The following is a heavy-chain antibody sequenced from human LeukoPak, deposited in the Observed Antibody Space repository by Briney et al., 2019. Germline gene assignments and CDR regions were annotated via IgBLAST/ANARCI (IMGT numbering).Heavy chain of an antibody. J-gene: IGHJ6*02. CDR3: AKDRWYHRRRYYYYYGMDV. D-gene: IGHD4-23*01. V-gene: IGHV3-30*18. Sequence: PGRSLRLSCAASGFTFSSYGMHWVRQAPGKGLEWVAVISYDGSNKYYADSVKGRFTISRDNSKNTLYLQMNSLRAEDTAVYYCAKDRWYHRRRYYYYYGMDVWGQGTTVTVSS. CDR2: ISYDGSNK. CDR1: GFTFSSYG.